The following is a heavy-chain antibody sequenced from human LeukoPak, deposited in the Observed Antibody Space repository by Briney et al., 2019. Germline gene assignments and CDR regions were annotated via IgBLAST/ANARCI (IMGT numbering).Heavy chain of an antibody. Sequence: PGGSLRLSCAASGFTFSSYAMSWVRQAPRKGLEWVSAISGSGGSTYYADSVKGRFTISRDNSKNTLYLQMNSLRAEDTAVYYCAKDRDVGYYDFWSGYYTGWPEYLQHWGQGTLVTVSS. J-gene: IGHJ1*01. CDR3: AKDRDVGYYDFWSGYYTGWPEYLQH. D-gene: IGHD3-3*01. V-gene: IGHV3-23*01. CDR2: ISGSGGST. CDR1: GFTFSSYA.